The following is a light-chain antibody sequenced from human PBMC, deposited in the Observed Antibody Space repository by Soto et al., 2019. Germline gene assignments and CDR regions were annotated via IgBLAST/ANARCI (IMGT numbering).Light chain of an antibody. V-gene: IGKV3-11*01. J-gene: IGKJ1*01. CDR3: QQRSNWPRT. CDR2: DAS. Sequence: ETVMTQSPATLSASPGERAPLSCRASQSVSNYLAWYQQKPGQAPRLLIYDASNRATGIPARFSGSGSGTDFTLTISSLEPKDFALYYCQQRSNWPRTFGQGTKVDIK. CDR1: QSVSNY.